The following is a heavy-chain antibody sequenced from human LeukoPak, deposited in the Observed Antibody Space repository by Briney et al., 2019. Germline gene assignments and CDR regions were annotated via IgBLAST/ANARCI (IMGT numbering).Heavy chain of an antibody. J-gene: IGHJ4*02. CDR1: GFTLSGYW. CDR3: ARDPHYDILTGYYKGY. D-gene: IGHD3-9*01. V-gene: IGHV3-7*01. Sequence: GGSLRLSCAASGFTLSGYWMTWVRQAPGKGLEWVSTIKEDGSEKYYADSVKGRFTISRDNTKNSLYLQMNSLRAEDTAVYYCARDPHYDILTGYYKGYWGQGTLVTVSS. CDR2: IKEDGSEK.